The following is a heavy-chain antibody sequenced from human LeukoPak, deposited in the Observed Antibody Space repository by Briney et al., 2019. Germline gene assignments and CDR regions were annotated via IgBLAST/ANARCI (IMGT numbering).Heavy chain of an antibody. D-gene: IGHD3-22*01. J-gene: IGHJ4*02. CDR2: INPNSGGT. Sequence: ASVKVSCKASGYTFTGYYMHWVRQAPGQGLEWMGRINPNSGGTNYAQKFQGRVTMTRDTSISTAYMELSRLRSDDTAVYYCARHYDSSGDIDYWGQGTLVTVSS. CDR1: GYTFTGYY. CDR3: ARHYDSSGDIDY. V-gene: IGHV1-2*06.